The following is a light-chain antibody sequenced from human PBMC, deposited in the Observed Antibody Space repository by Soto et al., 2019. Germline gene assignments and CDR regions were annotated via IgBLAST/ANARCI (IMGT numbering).Light chain of an antibody. CDR3: QQRNNWPPT. CDR2: DAS. J-gene: IGKJ4*01. V-gene: IGKV1-39*01. CDR1: LPINSD. Sequence: DIQLTQSPSSLSASKGATVTMTCRASLPINSDLIWYQHKPGKAPRLLLYDASSLQIGVPSRFSGSGSGTDFTLTISSLEPEDFALYFCQQRNNWPPTFGGGTKVE.